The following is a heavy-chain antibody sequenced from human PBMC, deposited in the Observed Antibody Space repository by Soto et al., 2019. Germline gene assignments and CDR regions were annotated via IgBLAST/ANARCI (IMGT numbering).Heavy chain of an antibody. CDR3: ARQSSSGWYGYFQH. CDR1: GFTFSSYG. Sequence: GGSLRLSWAASGFTFSSYGMHWVRQAPGKGLEWVAVIWYDGSNKYYADSVKGRFTTSRDNSKNTLYLQMNSLRAEDTAVYYCARQSSSGWYGYFQHWGQGTLVTVS. CDR2: IWYDGSNK. J-gene: IGHJ1*01. V-gene: IGHV3-33*01. D-gene: IGHD6-19*01.